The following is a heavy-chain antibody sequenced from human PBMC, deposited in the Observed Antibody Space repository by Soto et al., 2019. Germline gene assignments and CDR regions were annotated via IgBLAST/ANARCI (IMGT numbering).Heavy chain of an antibody. CDR2: ISYDGSNK. V-gene: IGHV3-30*18. D-gene: IGHD6-13*01. Sequence: QVQLVESGGGVVQPGRSLRLSCAASGFTFSSYGMHWVRQAPGKGLEWVAVISYDGSNKYYADSVKGRFTISRYNSTNTLYLQMNSLRAEDGAVYYCAQDLAIAAAGPAFDPWGQGTLVTVSS. CDR1: GFTFSSYG. CDR3: AQDLAIAAAGPAFDP. J-gene: IGHJ5*02.